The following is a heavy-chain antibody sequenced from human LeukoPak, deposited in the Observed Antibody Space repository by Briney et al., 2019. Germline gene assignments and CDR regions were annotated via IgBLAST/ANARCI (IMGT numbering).Heavy chain of an antibody. V-gene: IGHV4-59*01. CDR1: GGSISSCY. J-gene: IGHJ4*02. Sequence: SETLSLTCTVSGGSISSCYWSWIRQPPGKGLEWIGYIYYSGSTNYNPSLKSRVTISVDTSKNQFSLKLSSVTAADTAVYYCARGGDSSGWYFDYWGQGTLVTVSS. CDR3: ARGGDSSGWYFDY. CDR2: IYYSGST. D-gene: IGHD6-19*01.